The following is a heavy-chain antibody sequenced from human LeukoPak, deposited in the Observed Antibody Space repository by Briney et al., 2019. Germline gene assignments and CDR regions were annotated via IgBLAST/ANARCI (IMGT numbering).Heavy chain of an antibody. D-gene: IGHD6-13*01. CDR1: GFTFDDYA. J-gene: IGHJ4*02. CDR2: ISWNSGSI. Sequence: PGGSLRLSCAASGFTFDDYAMHWVRQAPGKGLEWVSGISWNSGSIGYADSVKGRFTISRDNAKNSLYLQMNSLRAEDTALYYCAKSTTPYSSSWYTSDYWGQGTLVTVSS. V-gene: IGHV3-9*01. CDR3: AKSTTPYSSSWYTSDY.